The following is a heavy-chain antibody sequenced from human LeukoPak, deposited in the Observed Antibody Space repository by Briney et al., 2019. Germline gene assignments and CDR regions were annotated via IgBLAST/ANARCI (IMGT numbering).Heavy chain of an antibody. CDR2: IKQDGSEK. V-gene: IGHV3-7*04. J-gene: IGHJ4*02. CDR3: ARDFGGYTKNFDY. Sequence: PGGSLRLSCAASGFSFGRYWMNWVRQAPGKGLEWVANIKQDGSEKYYVDSVKGRFTISRDNAKNSLYLQMNSLRAEDTALYYCARDFGGYTKNFDYWGQGTLVTVSS. D-gene: IGHD5-12*01. CDR1: GFSFGRYW.